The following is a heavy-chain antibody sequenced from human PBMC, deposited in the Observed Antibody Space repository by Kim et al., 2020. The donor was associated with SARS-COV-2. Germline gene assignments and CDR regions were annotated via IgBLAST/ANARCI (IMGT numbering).Heavy chain of an antibody. D-gene: IGHD3-10*01. CDR2: VYPRGST. CDR1: GYSISSAYY. CDR3: SRESRSGSDHFDY. Sequence: SETLSLTCTVSGYSISSAYYWGWIRQPPGKGLEWIGSVYPRGSTHYNPSLNSRVAISVDTSKNQFFLKLSAVTAADTAVYYCSRESRSGSDHFDYWGQGTLVTVSA. J-gene: IGHJ4*02. V-gene: IGHV4-38-2*02.